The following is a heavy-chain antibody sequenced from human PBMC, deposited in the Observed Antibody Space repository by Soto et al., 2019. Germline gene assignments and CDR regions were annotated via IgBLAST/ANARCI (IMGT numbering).Heavy chain of an antibody. CDR3: ARSGSSTAMVRGVGNYRGLHV. J-gene: IGHJ6*02. D-gene: IGHD3-10*01. CDR1: GFSFGSYP. V-gene: IGHV3-30-3*01. Sequence: QVQLLETGGDVVQPGRSLRLSCVASGFSFGSYPMHWVRQAPGKGLEWLAVISSDGSEKFHAESVQGRFTISRVHSNRALYLQMTTLYPEASSFYHCARSGSSTAMVRGVGNYRGLHVWGLGINVT. CDR2: ISSDGSEK.